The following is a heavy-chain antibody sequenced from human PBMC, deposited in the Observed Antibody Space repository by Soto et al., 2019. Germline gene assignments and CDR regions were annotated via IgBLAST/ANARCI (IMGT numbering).Heavy chain of an antibody. Sequence: QVQLVQSGAEVKKPGASVRFSCKAPGNTFTSYFIHWGQQPPGQGLEWMGIINPSGGSTAYAQKFQGRVTMTRDTSTSTVYMELSSLRSEDTAVYYCAREEVALPSQHWGQGTLVTVSS. V-gene: IGHV1-46*01. CDR2: INPSGGST. CDR1: GNTFTSYF. J-gene: IGHJ1*01. D-gene: IGHD1-26*01. CDR3: AREEVALPSQH.